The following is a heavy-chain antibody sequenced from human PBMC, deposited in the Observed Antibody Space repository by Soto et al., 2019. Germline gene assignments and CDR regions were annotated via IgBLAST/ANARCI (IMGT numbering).Heavy chain of an antibody. Sequence: GESLKISCKGSGYSFTSYWIGWVRQMPGKGLEWMGIIYPGDSDTRYSPSFQGQVTMSADKSISTAYLQWSSLKASDSAMYYCARKYCITSSYARSAFDSWGQGTMVTVSS. D-gene: IGHD2-15*01. V-gene: IGHV5-51*01. CDR1: GYSFTSYW. CDR3: ARKYCITSSYARSAFDS. CDR2: IYPGDSDT. J-gene: IGHJ3*02.